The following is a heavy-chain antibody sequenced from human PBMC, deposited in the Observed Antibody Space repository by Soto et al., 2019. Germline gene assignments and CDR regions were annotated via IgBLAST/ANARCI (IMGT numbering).Heavy chain of an antibody. Sequence: SETLSLTCSVSGDSISNNKWWSWVRQPPGKGLEWIGEMHHSGSIHYNASLKSRATLSVDKSRNQFSLQLTSVTASDAAIYYCAIRGDKMEYFDYWGQGTLVTVSS. CDR1: GDSISNNKW. D-gene: IGHD1-1*01. CDR2: MHHSGSI. V-gene: IGHV4-4*02. J-gene: IGHJ4*02. CDR3: AIRGDKMEYFDY.